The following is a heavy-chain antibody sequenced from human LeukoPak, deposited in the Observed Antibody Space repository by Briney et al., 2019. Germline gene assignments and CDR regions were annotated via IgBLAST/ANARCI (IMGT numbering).Heavy chain of an antibody. D-gene: IGHD6-19*01. CDR2: TRNKANSYTT. CDR1: GFTFSDHY. Sequence: GGSLRLSCAASGFTFSDHYMDWVRQAPGKGLEWVGRTRNKANSYTTEYAASVKGRFTISRDDSKNSLYLQMNSLKTEDTAVYYCARDLSSSGWYYFDYWGQGTLVTVSS. J-gene: IGHJ4*02. V-gene: IGHV3-72*01. CDR3: ARDLSSSGWYYFDY.